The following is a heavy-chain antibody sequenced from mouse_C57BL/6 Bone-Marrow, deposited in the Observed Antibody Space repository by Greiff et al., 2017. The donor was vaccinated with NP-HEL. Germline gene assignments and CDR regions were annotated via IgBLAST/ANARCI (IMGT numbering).Heavy chain of an antibody. CDR1: GFTFSDFY. J-gene: IGHJ1*03. V-gene: IGHV7-1*01. Sequence: EVMLVESGGGLVQSGRSLRLSCATSGFTFSDFYMEWVRQAPGKGLEWIAASRNKANDYTTEYSASVKGRFIVSRDTSQSILYFQMNALRAEDTAIYYCARDAEYYYGSSPYWYFDVWGTGTTVTVS. CDR2: SRNKANDYTT. CDR3: ARDAEYYYGSSPYWYFDV. D-gene: IGHD1-1*01.